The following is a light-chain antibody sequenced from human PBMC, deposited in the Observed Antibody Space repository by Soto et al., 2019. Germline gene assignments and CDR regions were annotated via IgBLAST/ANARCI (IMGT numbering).Light chain of an antibody. J-gene: IGKJ4*01. CDR3: QQYNNWPSLT. Sequence: TPSPATLSLSPGERATLSCSASQSISNSLAWYQQKPGQAPSLLIFDASKRATGIPARFSGSGAGTEFTLTISSLQSEDFAVYYCQQYNNWPSLTFGGGTKVDIK. CDR1: QSISNS. CDR2: DAS. V-gene: IGKV3D-15*01.